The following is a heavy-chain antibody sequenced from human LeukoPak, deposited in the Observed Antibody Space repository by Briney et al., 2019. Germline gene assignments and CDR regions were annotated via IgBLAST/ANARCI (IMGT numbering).Heavy chain of an antibody. CDR1: GFTFSSYW. CDR3: ARDSHESESYFGDY. V-gene: IGHV3-7*01. Sequence: GGSLRLSCAASGFTFSSYWMSWVRQAPGKGLEWVANIKQDGSEKYYVDSVKGRFTISRDNAKNSLYLQMNSLRAEDTAVYYCARDSHESESYFGDYWGQGTLVTVSS. D-gene: IGHD1-26*01. CDR2: IKQDGSEK. J-gene: IGHJ4*02.